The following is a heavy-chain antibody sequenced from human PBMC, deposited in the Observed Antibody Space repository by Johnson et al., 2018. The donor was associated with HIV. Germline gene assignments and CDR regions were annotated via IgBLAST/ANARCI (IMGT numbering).Heavy chain of an antibody. CDR3: AREGGGGLDDAFDI. Sequence: MLLVESGGGLVQPGGSLRLSCAASGFSFSSFWMSWVRQVPGKGLEWVANIKQDGSDKHYVDSVKGRFTISRDNAKNSLYLQMNSLRAEDTALYYCAREGGGGLDDAFDIWGQGTMVTVSS. CDR1: GFSFSSFW. J-gene: IGHJ3*02. D-gene: IGHD3-16*01. CDR2: IKQDGSDK. V-gene: IGHV3-7*03.